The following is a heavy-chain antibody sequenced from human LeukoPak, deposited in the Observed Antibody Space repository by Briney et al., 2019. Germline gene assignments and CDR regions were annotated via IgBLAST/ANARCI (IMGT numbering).Heavy chain of an antibody. CDR3: ARVYDFWSGYSTYYYYMDV. Sequence: SETLSLTCTLTGGSISSSSYCWGWFRQPPGKGLDWIGSIYYSGSTYYNPSLKSRVTISVDTSKNQFSLKLSSVTAADTAVYYCARVYDFWSGYSTYYYYMDVWGKGTTVTVSS. J-gene: IGHJ6*03. V-gene: IGHV4-39*07. CDR2: IYYSGST. D-gene: IGHD3-3*01. CDR1: GGSISSSSYC.